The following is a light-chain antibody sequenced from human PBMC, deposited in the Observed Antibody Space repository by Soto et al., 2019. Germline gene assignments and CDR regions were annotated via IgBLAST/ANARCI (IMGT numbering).Light chain of an antibody. CDR2: LGS. Sequence: DIVMTQSPVALPITPGEPASIACRLSKSLLHSNGYNYLDWYLQKPGQSPQLLIYLGSNRASEVPDRFSGSGSGTDFTLKISRVEAEDVGVYNCMQALQTPLTFGGGTKVEIK. CDR1: KSLLHSNGYNY. J-gene: IGKJ4*01. V-gene: IGKV2-28*01. CDR3: MQALQTPLT.